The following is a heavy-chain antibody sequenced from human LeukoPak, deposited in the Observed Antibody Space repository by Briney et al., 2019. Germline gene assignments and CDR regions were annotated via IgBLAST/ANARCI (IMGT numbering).Heavy chain of an antibody. CDR2: IKEDGNRI. J-gene: IGHJ4*02. V-gene: IGHV3-7*01. Sequence: PGGSLRLSCAASGFTFSDTYMSWVRQAPGEGLEWVVNIKEDGNRIYYVDSVKGRFTISRENAKNSLYLQMSSLRAEDTAVYYCARGGWYYFEYWGQGVLVTVSS. CDR1: GFTFSDTY. CDR3: ARGGWYYFEY.